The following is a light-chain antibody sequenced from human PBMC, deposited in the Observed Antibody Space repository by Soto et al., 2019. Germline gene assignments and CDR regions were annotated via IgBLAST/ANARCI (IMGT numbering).Light chain of an antibody. V-gene: IGKV1-5*01. J-gene: IGKJ1*01. CDR1: QSIRSW. CDR2: DAS. CDR3: QHYESGPWT. Sequence: DIQMTQSPSTLSASVGDRVTITCRASQSIRSWLAWYQLRPGKAPKVLIYDASSLEGGVPSRFSGSGSGTEFTLTISSLQPDDFATYYCQHYESGPWTVGQGTKVEFK.